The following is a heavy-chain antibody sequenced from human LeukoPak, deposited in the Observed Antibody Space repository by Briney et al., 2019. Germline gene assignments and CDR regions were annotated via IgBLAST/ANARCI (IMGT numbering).Heavy chain of an antibody. CDR1: GGSISSSNW. V-gene: IGHV4-4*02. CDR2: IYHSGST. CDR3: ARDYGDPNWFDP. D-gene: IGHD4-17*01. J-gene: IGHJ5*02. Sequence: SETLSLTCAVSGGSISSSNWWSWVRQPPGKGLEWIGEIYHSGSTNYNPSLKSRATISVDKSKNQFSLKLSSVTAADTAVYYCARDYGDPNWFDPWGQGTLVTVSS.